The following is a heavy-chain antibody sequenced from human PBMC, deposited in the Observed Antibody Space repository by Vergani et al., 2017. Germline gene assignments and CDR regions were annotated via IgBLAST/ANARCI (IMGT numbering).Heavy chain of an antibody. CDR2: INHSGST. CDR1: GGSFSGYY. CDR3: ARAPVVPAAIRPHRSSSRYYMDV. D-gene: IGHD2-2*01. V-gene: IGHV4-34*01. J-gene: IGHJ6*03. Sequence: QVQLQQWGAGLLKPSETLSLTCAVYGGSFSGYYWSWIRQPPGKGLEWIGEINHSGSTNYNPSLKSRVTISVDTSKNQFSLKLSSVTAADTAEDYCARAPVVPAAIRPHRSSSRYYMDVWGKGTTVTVSS.